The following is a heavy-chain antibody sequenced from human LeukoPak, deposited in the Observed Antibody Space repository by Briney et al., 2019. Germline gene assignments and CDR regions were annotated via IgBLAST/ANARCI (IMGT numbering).Heavy chain of an antibody. J-gene: IGHJ4*02. CDR2: IYYGGST. Sequence: SETLSLTCTVSGGSISSGGYYWSWIRQHPGKGLEWIGYIYYGGSTDYNPSLKSRVTISVDTSKNQFSLHLSSVTAADTAVYYCARVVLTTVELRFDYWGQGSLVTVSS. D-gene: IGHD4-11*01. CDR1: GGSISSGGYY. V-gene: IGHV4-31*03. CDR3: ARVVLTTVELRFDY.